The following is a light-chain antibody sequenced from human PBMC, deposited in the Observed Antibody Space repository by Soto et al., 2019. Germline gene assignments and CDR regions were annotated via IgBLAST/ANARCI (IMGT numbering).Light chain of an antibody. Sequence: EIVLTQSPATLSLSPGERATLSCRASQSVSSYLAWYQQKPGKAPRLLIYDASIRATGLPYRFSGSGSGTDFTLTISILEPEDFAVHYCEQRSNWTRFTFGPWTKVDIK. CDR3: EQRSNWTRFT. CDR2: DAS. V-gene: IGKV3-11*01. CDR1: QSVSSY. J-gene: IGKJ3*01.